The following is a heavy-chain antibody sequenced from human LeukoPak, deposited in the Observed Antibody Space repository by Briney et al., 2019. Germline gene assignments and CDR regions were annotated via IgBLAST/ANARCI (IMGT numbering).Heavy chain of an antibody. J-gene: IGHJ5*02. V-gene: IGHV4-34*01. Sequence: SETLSLTCEVSGGSFGGYYWSWVRQPPGKGLEWIGEINQSGTTKYNPSLKSRVTVSLDTSKSQFSLKMTSVTAVDTAVYYCARALSYDFWSGNTWFDPWGQGILVTVSS. CDR2: INQSGTT. CDR1: GGSFGGYY. CDR3: ARALSYDFWSGNTWFDP. D-gene: IGHD3-3*01.